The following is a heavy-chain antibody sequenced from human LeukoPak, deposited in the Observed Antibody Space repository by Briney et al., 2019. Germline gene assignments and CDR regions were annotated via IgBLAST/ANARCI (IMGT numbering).Heavy chain of an antibody. CDR1: GGSISSSSYY. Sequence: SETLSLTCTVSGGSISSSSYYWGWIRQPPGKGLEWIGSIYYSGSTYYNPSLKSRVTISVDTSKNQFSLKLSSVTAADTAVYYSARGPEFGYDSSPNWFDPWGQGTLVTVSS. J-gene: IGHJ5*02. CDR3: ARGPEFGYDSSPNWFDP. D-gene: IGHD3-22*01. CDR2: IYYSGST. V-gene: IGHV4-39*07.